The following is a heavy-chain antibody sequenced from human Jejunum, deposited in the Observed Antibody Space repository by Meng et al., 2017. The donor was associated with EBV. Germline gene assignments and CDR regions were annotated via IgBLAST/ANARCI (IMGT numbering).Heavy chain of an antibody. CDR1: GASISSSHW. CDR3: ATSMSGYSYGYS. CDR2: IYYTGRT. V-gene: IGHV4-4*02. J-gene: IGHJ5*02. D-gene: IGHD5-12*01. Sequence: VLGQQPGPGLVPPSATLSPTCAVSGASISSSHWWSWVRQAPGEGLEWIGEIYYTGRTNYNPSLKSRVSMSIDKSKNQFSLNLNSVTVADTAVYYCATSMSGYSYGYSWGQGTLVTVSS.